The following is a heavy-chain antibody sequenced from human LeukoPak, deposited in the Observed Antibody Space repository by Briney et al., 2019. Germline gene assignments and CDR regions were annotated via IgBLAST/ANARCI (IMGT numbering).Heavy chain of an antibody. Sequence: ASVKVSCKASGYTFTGYYMHWVRQAPRQGLEWMGWINPNSGGTNYAQKFQGRVTMTRDTPISTAYRELSRLRSDDTAVYYCARDGWGIPMMESWFDPWGQGTLVTVSS. V-gene: IGHV1-2*02. CDR1: GYTFTGYY. J-gene: IGHJ5*02. CDR3: ARDGWGIPMMESWFDP. D-gene: IGHD3-16*01. CDR2: INPNSGGT.